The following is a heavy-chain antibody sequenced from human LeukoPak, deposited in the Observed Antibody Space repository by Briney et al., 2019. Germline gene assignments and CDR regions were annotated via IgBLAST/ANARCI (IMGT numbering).Heavy chain of an antibody. D-gene: IGHD6-13*01. J-gene: IGHJ4*02. Sequence: GASVKVSCKASGGTFSSYAISWVRQAPGQGLEWMGGIIPIFGTANYAQKFQGRVTITTDESTSTAYMELSSLRSEDTAVYYYATISGAAGTEDTDFDYWGQGTLVTVSS. CDR1: GGTFSSYA. CDR3: ATISGAAGTEDTDFDY. V-gene: IGHV1-69*05. CDR2: IIPIFGTA.